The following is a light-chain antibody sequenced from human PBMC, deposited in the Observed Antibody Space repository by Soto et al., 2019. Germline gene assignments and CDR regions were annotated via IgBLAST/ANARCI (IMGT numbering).Light chain of an antibody. Sequence: QSVLTQRASVSGSPGQSITISCTGTSSDVGGYNYVSWYQHHPGKAPKLIIYDVSNRPSGVSIRFSGSKSDNTASLTISGLQPEDEADYHCSSYTTSNTRQIVFGTGTKSPS. V-gene: IGLV2-14*03. CDR3: SSYTTSNTRQIV. CDR2: DVS. CDR1: SSDVGGYNY. J-gene: IGLJ1*01.